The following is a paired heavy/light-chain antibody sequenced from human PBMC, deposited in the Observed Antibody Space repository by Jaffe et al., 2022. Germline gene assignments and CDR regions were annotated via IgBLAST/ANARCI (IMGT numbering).Light chain of an antibody. CDR1: SSDVGGYNY. Sequence: QSALTQPASVSGSPGQSITISCTGTSSDVGGYNYVSWYQQHPGKAPKLMIYDVSNRPSGVSNRFSGSKSGNTASLTISGLQAEDEADYYCSSYTSSSTPGDVVFGGGTKLTVL. CDR2: DVS. V-gene: IGLV2-14*03. J-gene: IGLJ2*01. CDR3: SSYTSSSTPGDVV.
Heavy chain of an antibody. D-gene: IGHD3-16*01. V-gene: IGHV1-46*01. Sequence: QVQLVQSGAEVKKPGASVKVSCKASGYTFTSYYMHWVRQAPGQGLEWMGIINPSGGSTSYAQKFQGRVTMTRDTSTSTVYMELSSLRSEDTAVYYCARDLKLRYDYVWGSYWYYYYMDVWGKGTTVTVSS. CDR1: GYTFTSYY. CDR3: ARDLKLRYDYVWGSYWYYYYMDV. CDR2: INPSGGST. J-gene: IGHJ6*03.